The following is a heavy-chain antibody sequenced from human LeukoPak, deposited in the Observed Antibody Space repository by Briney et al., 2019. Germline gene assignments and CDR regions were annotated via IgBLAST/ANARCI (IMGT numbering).Heavy chain of an antibody. Sequence: SETLSLTCAVSGVAISRGGYAWNWIRQPPGKGLEWIAYIYHSGTTYYNPSLKSRATISVDTSKNQFSLKLSSVTAADTAVYYCARRYFDWLLLNYYYMDVWGKGTTVTISS. J-gene: IGHJ6*03. CDR3: ARRYFDWLLLNYYYMDV. CDR1: GVAISRGGYA. V-gene: IGHV4-30-4*07. CDR2: IYHSGTT. D-gene: IGHD3-9*01.